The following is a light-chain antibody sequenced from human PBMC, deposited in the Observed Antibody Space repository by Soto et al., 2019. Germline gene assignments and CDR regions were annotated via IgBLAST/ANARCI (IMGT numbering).Light chain of an antibody. CDR2: DVT. J-gene: IGLJ1*01. CDR3: CSYAGMYSYV. CDR1: SSEVGRFNY. V-gene: IGLV2-11*01. Sequence: QSALTQPRSVSGSPGQSVPISCTGTSSEVGRFNYVSWYQQYPGKAPKVAIYDVTERPSGVPDRFSGSKSGNTASLTISGLQVEDEGDYYCCSYAGMYSYVFGTGTKLTVL.